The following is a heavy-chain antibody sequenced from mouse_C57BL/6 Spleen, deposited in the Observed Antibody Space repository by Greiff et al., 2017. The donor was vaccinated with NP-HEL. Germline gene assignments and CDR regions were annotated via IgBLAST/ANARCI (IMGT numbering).Heavy chain of an antibody. CDR2: ISYDGSN. CDR3: ARAGTGMNFDY. Sequence: VQLKQSGPGLVKPSQSLSLTCSVTGYSITSGYYWNWIRQFPGNKLEWMGYISYDGSNNYNPSLKNRISITRDTSKNQFFLKLNSVTTEDTATYYCARAGTGMNFDYWGQGTTLTVSS. CDR1: GYSITSGYY. V-gene: IGHV3-6*01. J-gene: IGHJ2*01. D-gene: IGHD4-1*01.